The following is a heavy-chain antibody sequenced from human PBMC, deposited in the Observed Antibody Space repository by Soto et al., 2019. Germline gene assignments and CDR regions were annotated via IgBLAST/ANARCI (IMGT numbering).Heavy chain of an antibody. J-gene: IGHJ4*02. CDR3: AKDLREVDRAYYFDY. Sequence: GGSLRLSCAASGFTFSSYAMIWVRQAPGKGLEWVSAISGSGGSTYYADSVKGRSTISRDNSKNTLYLQMNSLRAEDTAVYYCAKDLREVDRAYYFDYWGQGTLVTVSS. CDR1: GFTFSSYA. V-gene: IGHV3-23*01. D-gene: IGHD1-26*01. CDR2: ISGSGGST.